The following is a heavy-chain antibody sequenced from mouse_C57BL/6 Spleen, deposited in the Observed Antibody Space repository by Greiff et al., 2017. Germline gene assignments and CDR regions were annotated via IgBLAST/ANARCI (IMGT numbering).Heavy chain of an antibody. CDR1: GYAFSSYW. CDR2: IYPGDGDT. J-gene: IGHJ1*03. CDR3: ARGDPLYFDV. Sequence: LMEPGASVKISCKASGYAFSSYWMNWVKQRPGKGLEWLGQIYPGDGDTNYNGKFKGKATLTADKSSSTAYMQLSSLTSEDSAVYFCARGDPLYFDVWGTGTTVTVSS. V-gene: IGHV1-80*01.